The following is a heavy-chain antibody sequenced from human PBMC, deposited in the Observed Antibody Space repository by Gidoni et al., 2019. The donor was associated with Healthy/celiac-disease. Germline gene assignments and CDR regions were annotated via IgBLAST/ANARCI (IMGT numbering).Heavy chain of an antibody. J-gene: IGHJ6*04. Sequence: QVQLQASGPGLGKPSATLSLTCTLPGYSISSGYYWGWIRQPPGKGLVWIGSIYHSGSTYYNPSLKSRVTISVDTSKNQFSLKLSSVTAADTAVYYWARGLRAGEDVWGKGTTVTVSS. CDR3: ARGLRAGEDV. D-gene: IGHD4-17*01. CDR2: IYHSGST. CDR1: GYSISSGYY. V-gene: IGHV4-38-2*02.